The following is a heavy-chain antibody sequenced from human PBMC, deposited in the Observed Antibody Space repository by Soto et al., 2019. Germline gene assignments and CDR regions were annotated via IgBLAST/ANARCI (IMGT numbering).Heavy chain of an antibody. J-gene: IGHJ4*02. V-gene: IGHV3-74*03. CDR3: VRGDGDYHDGNGYLGRH. Sequence: DVQLVESGGGLFQPGGSLRLSCAASGFTFSSDWMHWVRQAPGKGLVWVSRIRSDGTNAEYAGSVKGRFTISRDNAENTLYLQMNSLRVEDTAVYYCVRGDGDYHDGNGYLGRHWGQGTLVTFSS. CDR2: IRSDGTNA. CDR1: GFTFSSDW. D-gene: IGHD3-22*01.